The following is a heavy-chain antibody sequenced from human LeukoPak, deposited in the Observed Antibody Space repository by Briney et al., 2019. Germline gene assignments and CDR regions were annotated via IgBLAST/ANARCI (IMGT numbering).Heavy chain of an antibody. CDR2: INHSGST. J-gene: IGHJ4*02. V-gene: IGHV4-34*01. Sequence: PSETLSLTCAVYGGSFSGYYWSWIRQPPGKGLEWIGEINHSGSTNYNPSLKSRVTISVNTSKHQFSLKLSSVTAADTAVYYCARGPAHTYDFWSGYRYWGQGTLVTVSS. CDR3: ARGPAHTYDFWSGYRY. CDR1: GGSFSGYY. D-gene: IGHD3-3*01.